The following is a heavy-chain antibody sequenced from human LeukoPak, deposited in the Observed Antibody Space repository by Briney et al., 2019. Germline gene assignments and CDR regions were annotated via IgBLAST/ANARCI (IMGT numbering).Heavy chain of an antibody. CDR2: IYYSGRT. CDR1: GGSISSYY. Sequence: SETLSLTCTVSGGSISSYYWSWIRQSPGKGLEWIGYIYYSGRTNYNPSLKSRVTISVDTSKNQFSLKLSSVTAADTVVYYCARHVEQWLTPFDYWGQGTLVTVSS. CDR3: ARHVEQWLTPFDY. V-gene: IGHV4-59*08. J-gene: IGHJ4*02. D-gene: IGHD6-19*01.